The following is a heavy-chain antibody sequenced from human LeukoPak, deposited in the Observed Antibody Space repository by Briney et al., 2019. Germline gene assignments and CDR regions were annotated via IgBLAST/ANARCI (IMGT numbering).Heavy chain of an antibody. CDR1: GFSFVNHW. V-gene: IGHV3-23*01. CDR3: AKGSSRRLYYYGSGSYYNADI. D-gene: IGHD3-10*01. Sequence: GGSLRLSCAASGFSFVNHWMSWVRQAPGKGLEWVSAISGSGGSTYYADSVKGRFTISRDNSKNTLYLQMNSLRAEDTAVYYCAKGSSRRLYYYGSGSYYNADIWGQGTMVTVSS. J-gene: IGHJ3*02. CDR2: ISGSGGST.